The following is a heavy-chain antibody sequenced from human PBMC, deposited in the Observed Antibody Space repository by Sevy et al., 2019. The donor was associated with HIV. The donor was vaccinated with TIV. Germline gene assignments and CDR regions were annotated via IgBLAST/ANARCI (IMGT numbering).Heavy chain of an antibody. Sequence: GSLRLSCAASGFTFSNYAMSWVRQAPGKGLEWVSGISGSGVGTYYADSVKGRFTVSRGDSKSTLYLQMNSLRAEDTAVYYCARDSRVYGSGSYHLDYWGQGTLVTVSS. CDR1: GFTFSNYA. D-gene: IGHD3-10*01. V-gene: IGHV3-23*01. J-gene: IGHJ4*02. CDR3: ARDSRVYGSGSYHLDY. CDR2: ISGSGVGT.